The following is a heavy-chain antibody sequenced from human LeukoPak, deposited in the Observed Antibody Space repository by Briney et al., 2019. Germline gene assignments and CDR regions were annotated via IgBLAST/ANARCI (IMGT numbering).Heavy chain of an antibody. D-gene: IGHD1-26*01. V-gene: IGHV1-24*01. Sequence: ASVKVSCKVSGYTLTELSMHWVRQAPGKGLEWMGGFDPEDGETIYAQKFQGRVTMTEDTSTDTAYMELSSLRSKDTAVYYCATGPELRHWYFDLWGRGTLVTVSS. CDR3: ATGPELRHWYFDL. CDR2: FDPEDGET. CDR1: GYTLTELS. J-gene: IGHJ2*01.